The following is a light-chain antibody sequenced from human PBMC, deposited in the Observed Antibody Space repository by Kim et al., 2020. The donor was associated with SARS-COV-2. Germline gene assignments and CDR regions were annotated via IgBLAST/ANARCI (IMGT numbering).Light chain of an antibody. CDR2: AAS. Sequence: ASGGDRVTITCRASQGFSNYLAWYQQKPGKVPKLLIYAASALRSGVPSRFSGSGSGTDFTLTITSLQPEDVAVYYCQQCKGAPWTFGHGTKVEIK. CDR1: QGFSNY. J-gene: IGKJ1*01. CDR3: QQCKGAPWT. V-gene: IGKV1-27*01.